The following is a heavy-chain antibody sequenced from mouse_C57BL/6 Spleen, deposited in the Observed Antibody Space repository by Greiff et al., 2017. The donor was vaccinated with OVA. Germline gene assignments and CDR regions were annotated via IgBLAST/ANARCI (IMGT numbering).Heavy chain of an antibody. Sequence: VQLQQSGPELVKPGASVKISCKASGYSFTGYYMNWVKQSPEKSLEWIGEINPSTGGTTYNQKFKAKATLTVDKSSSTAYMQLKSLTSEDSAVYYCARWDYGSSYVDFDYWGQGTTLTVSS. CDR3: ARWDYGSSYVDFDY. CDR2: INPSTGGT. J-gene: IGHJ2*01. V-gene: IGHV1-42*01. D-gene: IGHD1-1*01. CDR1: GYSFTGYY.